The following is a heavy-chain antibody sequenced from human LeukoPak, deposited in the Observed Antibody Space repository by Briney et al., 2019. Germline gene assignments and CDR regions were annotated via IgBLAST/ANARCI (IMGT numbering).Heavy chain of an antibody. D-gene: IGHD3-22*01. CDR1: GLTFSRYA. J-gene: IGHJ4*02. V-gene: IGHV3-30-3*01. Sequence: PGGSLRLSCAVSGLTFSRYAMSWVRQAPGKGLEWVAVISYDRSNEYYAESVKGRFTISRDDSKNTLYLQMNSLRAEDTAVYYCARDRYYYDSSGYLLRYFDYWGQGTLVTVSS. CDR3: ARDRYYYDSSGYLLRYFDY. CDR2: ISYDRSNE.